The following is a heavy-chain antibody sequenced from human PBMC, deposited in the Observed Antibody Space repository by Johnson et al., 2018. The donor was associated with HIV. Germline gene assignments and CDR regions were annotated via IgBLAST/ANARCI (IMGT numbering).Heavy chain of an antibody. V-gene: IGHV3-20*04. CDR3: ARDGEAHQLPLGDAFDI. CDR1: GFTFDDYG. CDR2: INWNGGST. Sequence: VQLVESGGGVVRPGGSLKLSCAASGFTFDDYGMSWVHQAPGKGLEWVSGINWNGGSTYYADSVKGRFTFSRDNSKNTVYLQMNSLRAEDTAVYYCARDGEAHQLPLGDAFDIWGQGTMVTVSS. D-gene: IGHD1-1*01. J-gene: IGHJ3*02.